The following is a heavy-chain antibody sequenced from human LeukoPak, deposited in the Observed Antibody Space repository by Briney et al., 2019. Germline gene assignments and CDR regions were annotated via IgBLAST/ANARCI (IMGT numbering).Heavy chain of an antibody. Sequence: SETLSLTCTVSGGSISSYYWSWIRQSPGKGLEWIGYIYYSGSTNYNPSLKSRVTISVDTSKNQFSLNLSSVTAADTAVYYCARVMVRGSRAIYWFDPWGQGTLVTVSS. V-gene: IGHV4-59*12. D-gene: IGHD3-10*01. J-gene: IGHJ5*02. CDR2: IYYSGST. CDR1: GGSISSYY. CDR3: ARVMVRGSRAIYWFDP.